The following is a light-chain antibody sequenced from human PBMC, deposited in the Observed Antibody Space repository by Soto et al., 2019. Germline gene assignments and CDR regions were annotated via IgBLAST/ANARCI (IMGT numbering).Light chain of an antibody. CDR3: SSYTSSSSYV. CDR2: DVS. CDR1: SSVVGGYNY. V-gene: IGLV2-14*03. Sequence: QSALTQPASVSGSPGQSITISCTGTSSVVGGYNYVSWYQQHPGKAPKLMIYDVSNRPSGVSNRFSGSKSGNTASLTISGLQAEDEADYYCSSYTSSSSYVLGTGTKLTVL. J-gene: IGLJ1*01.